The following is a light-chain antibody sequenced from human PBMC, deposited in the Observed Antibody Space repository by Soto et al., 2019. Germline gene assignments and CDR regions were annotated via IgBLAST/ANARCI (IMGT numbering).Light chain of an antibody. J-gene: IGLJ1*01. V-gene: IGLV2-14*01. CDR3: SSYTTSNTRQIV. CDR1: SSDVGGYNY. CDR2: DVS. Sequence: QSALTQPASVSGSPGQSITISCTGTSSDVGGYNYLSWYQQHPGKAPKFMIYDVSNRPSGVSNRFSGSKSGNTASLTISGLQAEDEADYSCSSYTTSNTRQIVFGTGTKLTVL.